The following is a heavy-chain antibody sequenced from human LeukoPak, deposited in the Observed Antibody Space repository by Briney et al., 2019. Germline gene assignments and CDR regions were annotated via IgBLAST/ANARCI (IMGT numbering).Heavy chain of an antibody. CDR3: ARRAPESTAPMGYYYYMDV. J-gene: IGHJ6*03. Sequence: ASVKVSCKASGYTFTSYDINWVRQATGQGLEWMGWMNPNSGNTGYAQKFQGRVTITRNTSISTAYMELSSLRSEDTAVYYCARRAPESTAPMGYYYYMDVWGKGTTVTVSS. D-gene: IGHD2-2*01. CDR2: MNPNSGNT. CDR1: GYTFTSYD. V-gene: IGHV1-8*03.